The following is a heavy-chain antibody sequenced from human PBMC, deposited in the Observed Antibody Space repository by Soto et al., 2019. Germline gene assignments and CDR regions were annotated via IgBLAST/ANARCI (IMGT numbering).Heavy chain of an antibody. CDR2: ISAYNGNT. D-gene: IGHD3-3*02. CDR1: GYTFTSYG. J-gene: IGHJ4*02. CDR3: ARGSQHFWSGYDDY. V-gene: IGHV1-18*01. Sequence: ASVKVSCKASGYTFTSYGISWFRQARGQGLEWMGWISAYNGNTNYAQKLQGRVTMTTDTSTSTAYMELRSLRSDDTAVYYCARGSQHFWSGYDDYWGQGTLVTVSS.